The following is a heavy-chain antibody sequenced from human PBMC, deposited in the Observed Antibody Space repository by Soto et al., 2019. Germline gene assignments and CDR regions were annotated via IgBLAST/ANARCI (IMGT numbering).Heavy chain of an antibody. V-gene: IGHV4-30-2*01. J-gene: IGHJ5*02. CDR1: GGSISNGGYS. CDR2: IYHSGST. CDR3: ARVPGP. Sequence: SQTLPLTRAVSGGSISNGGYSWSWIRQPPGKGLEWIGYIYHSGSTYYNPSLKSRVTISVDRSKNQFSLKLSSVTAADTGVYYCARVPGPWGQGTLVTVSS.